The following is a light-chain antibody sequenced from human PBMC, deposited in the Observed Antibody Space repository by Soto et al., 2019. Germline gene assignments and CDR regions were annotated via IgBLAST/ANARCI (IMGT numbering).Light chain of an antibody. CDR2: DVT. J-gene: IGLJ1*01. V-gene: IGLV2-14*03. CDR3: SSYTSSSTLPYV. Sequence: QSALTEPASVSGSHGQSITISCTGTSSDVGGYNYVSWYQHHPGKPPKLIIYDVTNRPSGVSDRFSGSKSGNTASLTISGLQAEDEADYYCSSYTSSSTLPYVFGTGTKLTVL. CDR1: SSDVGGYNY.